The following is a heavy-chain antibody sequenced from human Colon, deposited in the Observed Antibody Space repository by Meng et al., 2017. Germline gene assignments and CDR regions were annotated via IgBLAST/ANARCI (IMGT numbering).Heavy chain of an antibody. CDR3: ATGPGYSSGLDS. D-gene: IGHD6-19*01. CDR2: ISYSGNS. V-gene: IGHV4-61*01. Sequence: QVPRQESGPVLGRPSETRALTRTVSGGSLSGGNDYWSWIRQAPGKGLEWIGYISYSGNSLYNPSLKSRVDISTDTSRRQCSLKFNSVTAADTAIYYCATGPGYSSGLDSWGRGALVTVSS. CDR1: GGSLSGGNDY. J-gene: IGHJ4*02.